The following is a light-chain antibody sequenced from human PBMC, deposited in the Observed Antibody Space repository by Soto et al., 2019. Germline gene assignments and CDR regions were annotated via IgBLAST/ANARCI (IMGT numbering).Light chain of an antibody. CDR1: QSISSW. J-gene: IGKJ1*01. V-gene: IGKV1-5*01. Sequence: DIQMTQSPSTLSASVGDRVTITCRASQSISSWLSWYQQKPGTAPKLLLYDASSLESGVPSRFSGSGSGPEFTLTISRLQSDDFATYCCHKYKSYPWTFVQGTKVEIK. CDR2: DAS. CDR3: HKYKSYPWT.